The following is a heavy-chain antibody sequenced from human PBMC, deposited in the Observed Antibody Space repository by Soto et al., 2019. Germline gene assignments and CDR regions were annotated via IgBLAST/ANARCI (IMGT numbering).Heavy chain of an antibody. D-gene: IGHD3-16*01. Sequence: GGSLRLSCASSGFTFTTAWINLVRQAPGKGPEWVGRIKSKADGGTPDFDASVRGRFTISRDDARNSVDLQLSSLKTEDTAVYYCAKRSNAFYNDYWGQGTLVTVSS. CDR1: GFTFTTAW. V-gene: IGHV3-15*07. CDR3: AKRSNAFYNDY. CDR2: IKSKADGGTP. J-gene: IGHJ4*02.